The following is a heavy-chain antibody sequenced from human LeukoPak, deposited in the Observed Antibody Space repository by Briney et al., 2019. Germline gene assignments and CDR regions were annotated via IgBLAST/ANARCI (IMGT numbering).Heavy chain of an antibody. D-gene: IGHD1-14*01. J-gene: IGHJ4*02. CDR3: ARDVTLSV. Sequence: GGSLRPSCAASGFTLSSYSINWVRQAPGKGLEWVSSISSSGSYIYYADSVKGRFTISRDNAKNSLYLQMNSLRAEDTAVYYCARDVTLSVWGQGTLVTVSS. CDR2: ISSSGSYI. CDR1: GFTLSSYS. V-gene: IGHV3-21*01.